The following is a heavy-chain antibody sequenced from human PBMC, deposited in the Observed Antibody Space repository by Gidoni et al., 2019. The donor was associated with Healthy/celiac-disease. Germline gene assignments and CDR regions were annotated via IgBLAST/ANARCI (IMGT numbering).Heavy chain of an antibody. Sequence: QVQLVQSGAEVKKPGSSVKLSCKASGGTFSSYAISWVRQAPGQGLEWMVGIIPIFGTANYAQKFQGRVTITADESTSTAYMELSSLRSEDTAVYYCASLCDSSGYYYYYYGMDVWGQGTTVTVSS. J-gene: IGHJ6*02. V-gene: IGHV1-69*01. CDR3: ASLCDSSGYYYYYYGMDV. D-gene: IGHD3-22*01. CDR2: IIPIFGTA. CDR1: GGTFSSYA.